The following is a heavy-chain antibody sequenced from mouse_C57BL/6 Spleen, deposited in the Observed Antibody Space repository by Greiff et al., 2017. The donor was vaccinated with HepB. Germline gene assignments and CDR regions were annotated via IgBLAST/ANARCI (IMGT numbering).Heavy chain of an antibody. CDR2: INPSNGGT. V-gene: IGHV1-53*01. CDR3: ARSGSVDY. CDR1: GKNFTSYW. Sequence: KQPGTERGKPGDSVKLSCKASGKNFTSYWRHWVKQRPGQGLEWIGNINPSNGGTNYNEKFKSKATLTVDKSSSTAYMQLSSLTSEDSAVYYCARSGSVDYWGHGTTLTVSS. J-gene: IGHJ2*01. D-gene: IGHD3-2*02.